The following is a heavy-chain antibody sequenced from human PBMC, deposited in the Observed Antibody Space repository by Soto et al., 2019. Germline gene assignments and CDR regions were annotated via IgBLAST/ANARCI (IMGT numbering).Heavy chain of an antibody. CDR1: GGSFSGYY. D-gene: IGHD3-3*01. J-gene: IGHJ4*02. CDR3: ANTYYNFWSGFYRGYSFDY. V-gene: IGHV4-34*01. CDR2: INHSGST. Sequence: QVHLQQWGAGLLKPSETLSLTCAVYGGSFSGYYWSWIRQPPGKGLEWIGEINHSGSTHYNPSLKSRVTISVDTSKSQFSLKLSSVTAADTAVYFCANTYYNFWSGFYRGYSFDYWGQGTLVSVSS.